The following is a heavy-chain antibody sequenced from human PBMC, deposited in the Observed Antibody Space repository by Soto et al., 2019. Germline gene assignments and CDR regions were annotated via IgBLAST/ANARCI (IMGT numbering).Heavy chain of an antibody. CDR3: ARDSSGWYGASGY. CDR1: GYTFTSYA. CDR2: INAGNGNT. Sequence: ASVKVSCKASGYTFTSYAMHWVRQAPGRGLEWMGWINAGNGNTKYSQKFQGRVTITRDTSASTAYMELSSLRSEDTAVYYCARDSSGWYGASGYWGQGTLVTVSS. J-gene: IGHJ4*02. V-gene: IGHV1-3*01. D-gene: IGHD6-19*01.